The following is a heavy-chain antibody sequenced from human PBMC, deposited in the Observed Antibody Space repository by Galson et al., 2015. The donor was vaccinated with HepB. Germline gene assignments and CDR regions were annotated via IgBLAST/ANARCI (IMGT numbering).Heavy chain of an antibody. CDR2: ISAYNGNT. CDR1: GYTFTSYG. J-gene: IGHJ4*02. Sequence: SVKVSCKASGYTFTSYGISWVRQAPGQGLEWMGWISAYNGNTNYAQKLQGRVTMTTDTSTSTAYMELRSLRSDDTAVYYCARVGRRITIFGVVTPPFDYWGQGTLVTVSS. V-gene: IGHV1-18*01. CDR3: ARVGRRITIFGVVTPPFDY. D-gene: IGHD3-3*01.